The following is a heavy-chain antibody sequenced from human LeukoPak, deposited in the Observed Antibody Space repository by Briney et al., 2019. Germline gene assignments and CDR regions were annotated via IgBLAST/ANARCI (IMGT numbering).Heavy chain of an antibody. CDR3: AIDSSYDFWSGFEY. V-gene: IGHV1-69*13. J-gene: IGHJ4*02. Sequence: ASVKVSCKASGGTFSSYAISWVRQAPGQGLEWMGGIIPIFGTANYAQKFQGRVTITADESTSTAYMELSSLRSEDTAVYYCAIDSSYDFWSGFEYWGQGTLVTVSS. D-gene: IGHD3-3*01. CDR1: GGTFSSYA. CDR2: IIPIFGTA.